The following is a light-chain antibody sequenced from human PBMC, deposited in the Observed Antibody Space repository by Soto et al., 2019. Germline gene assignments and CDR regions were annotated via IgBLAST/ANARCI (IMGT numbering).Light chain of an antibody. CDR1: ISDVGGYNY. CDR2: EVS. V-gene: IGLV2-14*01. Sequence: QSVLTQPASVSGSPGQSITMSCTGTISDVGGYNYVSWYQQHPGKATKLMIYEVSNRPSGVSNRFSGSKSGNTASLTISGLQAEDEADYYCSSYTSRGTYVFGTGTKVTVL. J-gene: IGLJ1*01. CDR3: SSYTSRGTYV.